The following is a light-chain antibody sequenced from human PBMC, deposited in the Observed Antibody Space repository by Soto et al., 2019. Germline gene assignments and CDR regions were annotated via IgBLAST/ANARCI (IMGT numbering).Light chain of an antibody. J-gene: IGKJ2*01. CDR2: AAS. CDR1: QSVNNN. V-gene: IGKV3-15*01. CDR3: QQYNNWPPYT. Sequence: EVVMTQSPATLSVSPGERATLSCRASQSVNNNLAWYQQKRGQAPRLLIFAASTRATGIPARFSGSGSGTEFTLTISSLQSEDFAVYYCQQYNNWPPYTFGQGTKLEIK.